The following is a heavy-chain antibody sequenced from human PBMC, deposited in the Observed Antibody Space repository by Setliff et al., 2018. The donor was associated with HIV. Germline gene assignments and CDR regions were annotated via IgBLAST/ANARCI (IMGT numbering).Heavy chain of an antibody. J-gene: IGHJ4*02. D-gene: IGHD6-19*01. V-gene: IGHV4-39*01. CDR3: ARHRAVAGANYFDF. CDR1: GGSISTSSYY. Sequence: SETLSLTCTVSGGSISTSSYYWGWIRQSPGRGLEWIGSIYQSGSTYYNVSLKSRVIISVDTSNNQFSLKLNSVTAADTAIYYCARHRAVAGANYFDFWGQGTLVTVSS. CDR2: IYQSGST.